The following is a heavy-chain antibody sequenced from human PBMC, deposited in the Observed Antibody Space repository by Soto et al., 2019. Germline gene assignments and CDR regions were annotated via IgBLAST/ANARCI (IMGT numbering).Heavy chain of an antibody. CDR1: GYIFGSYG. D-gene: IGHD6-13*01. Sequence: QIQLVQSGGEVKKPGASVRVSCKASGYIFGSYGISWVRQAPGQGLEWMGWISGYNGDTIYAQKYQDRVTMTTDTSTSTGYMELRSLKSDDTAVYYCARDLMVAVAGKNWFDAWGQGTLVAVSS. CDR2: ISGYNGDT. V-gene: IGHV1-18*01. J-gene: IGHJ5*02. CDR3: ARDLMVAVAGKNWFDA.